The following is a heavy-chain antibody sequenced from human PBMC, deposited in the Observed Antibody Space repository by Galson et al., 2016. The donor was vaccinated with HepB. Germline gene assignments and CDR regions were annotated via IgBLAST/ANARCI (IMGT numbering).Heavy chain of an antibody. CDR1: RFTFSNYA. J-gene: IGHJ6*03. V-gene: IGHV3-23*01. D-gene: IGHD2-2*01. CDR2: VSGSGGST. CDR3: AKGIPAALHSLGYYYYMDV. Sequence: FLRLSCAASRFTFSNYAMTWVRQAPGKGLEWVSAVSGSGGSTYYADSVKGRFTISRDNSKNTLYLQMNSLRAEDTAVYYCAKGIPAALHSLGYYYYMDVWGKGTTVTVSS.